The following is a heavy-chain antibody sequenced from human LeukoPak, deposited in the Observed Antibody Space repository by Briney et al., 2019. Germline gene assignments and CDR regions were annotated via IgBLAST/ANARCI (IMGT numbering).Heavy chain of an antibody. V-gene: IGHV3-23*01. CDR1: GFTFSNYA. J-gene: IGHJ4*02. Sequence: GGPLRLSCAASGFTFSNYAMSWVRQAPGKGLEWVSAISGSGRNTYYADSVKGRFTISRDKSKNTLYLQMNSLRAEDTAVYYCAKNCGADCYSRDFDSWGQGTLVTVSS. CDR2: ISGSGRNT. D-gene: IGHD2-21*02. CDR3: AKNCGADCYSRDFDS.